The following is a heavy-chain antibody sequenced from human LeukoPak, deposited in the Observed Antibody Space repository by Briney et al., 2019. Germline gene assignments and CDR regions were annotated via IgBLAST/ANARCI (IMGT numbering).Heavy chain of an antibody. D-gene: IGHD2-15*01. Sequence: GGSLRLSCVASGFSFSTYSTNWVRQAPGKGLEWVSYISYSSKTIYYADSVTGRFTVSRDNAKNSVYLQMNSLRAEDTAVYYCAIEIFRNYFDYCGQGTLVTVSS. CDR1: GFSFSTYS. CDR3: AIEIFRNYFDY. V-gene: IGHV3-48*04. CDR2: ISYSSKTI. J-gene: IGHJ4*02.